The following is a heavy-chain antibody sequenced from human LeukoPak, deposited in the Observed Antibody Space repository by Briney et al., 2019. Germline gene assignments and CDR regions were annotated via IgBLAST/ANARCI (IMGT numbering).Heavy chain of an antibody. D-gene: IGHD2/OR15-2a*01. CDR1: GGSFSGYF. CDR2: INHSGST. Sequence: PSETLSLTCAVYGGSFSGYFWTWIRQPPGKGLEWIGEINHSGSTNYNPSLKSRVTISVDTSKNQFSLKLNSVTAADTAVYYCARDRVLNATFYKYYALDVWGQGTTVTVSS. J-gene: IGHJ6*02. CDR3: ARDRVLNATFYKYYALDV. V-gene: IGHV4-34*01.